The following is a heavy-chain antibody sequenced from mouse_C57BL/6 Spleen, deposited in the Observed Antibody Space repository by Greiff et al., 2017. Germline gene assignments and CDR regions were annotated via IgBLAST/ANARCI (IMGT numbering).Heavy chain of an antibody. CDR2: ISDGGSYT. CDR1: GFTFSSYA. J-gene: IGHJ2*01. Sequence: EVQLQESGGGLVKPGGSLKLSCAASGFTFSSYAMSWVRQTPEKRLEWVATISDGGSYTYYPDNVKGRFTISRDNAKNNLYLQMSHLKSEDTAMYYCARDRDDYDDYFDYWGQGTTLTVSS. CDR3: ARDRDDYDDYFDY. D-gene: IGHD2-4*01. V-gene: IGHV5-4*01.